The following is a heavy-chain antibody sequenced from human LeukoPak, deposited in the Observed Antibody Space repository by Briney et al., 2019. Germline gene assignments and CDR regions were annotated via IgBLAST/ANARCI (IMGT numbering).Heavy chain of an antibody. J-gene: IGHJ4*02. CDR2: IGISGDT. D-gene: IGHD6-19*01. CDR1: GFTFSDYY. V-gene: IGHV3-13*01. CDR3: ARGGLQVSGIDEFDY. Sequence: GGSLRLSCAASGFTFSDYYMHWVRQAPGKGLEWVAAIGISGDTHYSGSVKGRFTISRENAESSLYLQMNSLRAEDTAVYYCARGGLQVSGIDEFDYWGQGTLVTVSS.